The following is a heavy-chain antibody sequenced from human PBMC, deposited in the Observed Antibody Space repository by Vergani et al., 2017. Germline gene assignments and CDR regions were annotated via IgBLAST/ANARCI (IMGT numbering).Heavy chain of an antibody. J-gene: IGHJ3*02. CDR1: GGSFSGYY. Sequence: QVQLQQWGAGLLKPSETLSLTCAVYGGSFSGYYWSWIRQPPGKGLEWIGEINHSGSTNYNPSLKSRVTISVDTSKNPFSLKLSSVTAADTAVYYCARGLTILGVANRRAFDIWGQGTMVTVSS. CDR2: INHSGST. V-gene: IGHV4-34*01. CDR3: ARGLTILGVANRRAFDI. D-gene: IGHD3-3*01.